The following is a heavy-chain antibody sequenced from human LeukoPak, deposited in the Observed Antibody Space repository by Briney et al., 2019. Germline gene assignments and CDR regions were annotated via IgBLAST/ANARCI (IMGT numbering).Heavy chain of an antibody. CDR3: ARDKTSGPTYSSSWYNY. CDR2: VSSSSSYI. D-gene: IGHD6-13*01. J-gene: IGHJ4*02. CDR1: GFTFSSYS. V-gene: IGHV3-21*01. Sequence: PGGSLRLSCAASGFTFSSYSMNWVRQAPGKGLEWVSSVSSSSSYIYYADSVEGRFTISRDNAKNSLYLQMNSLRAEDTAVYYCARDKTSGPTYSSSWYNYWGQGTLVTVSS.